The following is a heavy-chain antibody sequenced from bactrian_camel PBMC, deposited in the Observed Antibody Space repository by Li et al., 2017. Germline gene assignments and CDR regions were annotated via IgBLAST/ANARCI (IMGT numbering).Heavy chain of an antibody. D-gene: IGHD7*01. V-gene: IGHV3S53*01. J-gene: IGHJ4*01. CDR2: IDSDGTT. CDR3: AARSTGRPPEWAQFSESWYNF. Sequence: HVQLVESGGGSAQPGGSLRLSCELSVRIYRGLSMAWFRQAPGSDGEAVASIDSDGTTKYRDSVKGRFTISKDSTKNILYLQMNNLKPEDTAMYFCAARSTGRPPEWAQFSESWYNFWGQGTQVTVS. CDR1: VRIYRGLS.